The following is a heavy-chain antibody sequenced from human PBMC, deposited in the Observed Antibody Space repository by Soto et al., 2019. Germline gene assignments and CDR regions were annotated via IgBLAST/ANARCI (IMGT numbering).Heavy chain of an antibody. V-gene: IGHV5-51*01. Sequence: PGESLKISCKGSGYSFTSYWIGWVRQMPGKGLEWMGIIYPGDSDTRYSPSFQGQVTISADKSISTAYLQWSSLKASDTAMYYCARFAPLSPYYYDSSGTRRYFDYWGQGTLVTVSS. J-gene: IGHJ4*02. CDR1: GYSFTSYW. D-gene: IGHD3-22*01. CDR2: IYPGDSDT. CDR3: ARFAPLSPYYYDSSGTRRYFDY.